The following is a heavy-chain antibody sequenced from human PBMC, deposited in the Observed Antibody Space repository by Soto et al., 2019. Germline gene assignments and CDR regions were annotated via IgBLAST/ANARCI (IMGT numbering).Heavy chain of an antibody. D-gene: IGHD3-9*01. CDR3: ASGINDILTGYYDRDAFDI. J-gene: IGHJ3*02. CDR2: IKQDGSEK. CDR1: GFTFSSYW. V-gene: IGHV3-7*01. Sequence: EVQLVESGGGLVQPGGSLRLSCAASGFTFSSYWMSWVRQAPGKGLEWVANIKQDGSEKYYVDSVKGRFTISRDNAKNSLYLRMNSLRAEDTAVYYCASGINDILTGYYDRDAFDIWGQGTMVTVSS.